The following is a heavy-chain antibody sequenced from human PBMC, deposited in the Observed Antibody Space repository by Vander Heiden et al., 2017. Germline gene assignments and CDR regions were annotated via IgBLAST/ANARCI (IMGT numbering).Heavy chain of an antibody. CDR2: ISAYNGNT. J-gene: IGHJ4*02. CDR1: GYTSPSYG. Sequence: QVQLVLPGAVVKKPGASVKVSCKASGYTSPSYGLSGVLLSPGQGLSWMGWISAYNGNTNYAQKLQGRVTMTTDTSTSTAYMELRSLRSDDTAVYYCARDCSGGSCYHLFDYWGQGTLVTVSS. D-gene: IGHD2-15*01. CDR3: ARDCSGGSCYHLFDY. V-gene: IGHV1-18*01.